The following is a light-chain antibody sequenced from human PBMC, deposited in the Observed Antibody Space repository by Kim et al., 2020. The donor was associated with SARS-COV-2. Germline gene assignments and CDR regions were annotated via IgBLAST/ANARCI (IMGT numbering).Light chain of an antibody. Sequence: GQRVTISCSGSGSNIGSNFVNWYQQLPGTAPKLLIYSNNQRPSGVPDRFSGSKSGTSASLAISGLRSEDEADYYCAAWDGSLSGKVFGGGTRLTVL. CDR2: SNN. V-gene: IGLV1-47*01. CDR3: AAWDGSLSGKV. CDR1: GSNIGSNF. J-gene: IGLJ3*02.